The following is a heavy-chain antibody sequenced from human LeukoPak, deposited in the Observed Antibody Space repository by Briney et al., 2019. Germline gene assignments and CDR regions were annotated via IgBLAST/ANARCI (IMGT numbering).Heavy chain of an antibody. CDR3: ARGIRFLEWLSGFDY. CDR2: INWNGGST. J-gene: IGHJ4*02. Sequence: RSGGFLRLSCAASGFTFDDYGMSWVRQVPGKGLEWVSGINWNGGSTGYADSVKGRFTISRDNAKNSLYLQMDSLRVEDTALYYCARGIRFLEWLSGFDYWGQGTLVTVSS. V-gene: IGHV3-20*04. D-gene: IGHD3-3*01. CDR1: GFTFDDYG.